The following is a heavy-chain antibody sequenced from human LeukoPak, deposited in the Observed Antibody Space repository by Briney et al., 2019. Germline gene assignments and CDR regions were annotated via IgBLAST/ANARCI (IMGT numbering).Heavy chain of an antibody. Sequence: PGRSLRLSCAASGFTFSSYAMHWVRQAPGKGLEWVAVISYDGSNKYYADSVKGRFTISRDNSKNTLYLQMSSLRAEDTAVYYCARGEATSGSGYDYLDYWGQGTLVTVSS. CDR3: ARGEATSGSGYDYLDY. J-gene: IGHJ4*02. V-gene: IGHV3-30*04. D-gene: IGHD5-12*01. CDR1: GFTFSSYA. CDR2: ISYDGSNK.